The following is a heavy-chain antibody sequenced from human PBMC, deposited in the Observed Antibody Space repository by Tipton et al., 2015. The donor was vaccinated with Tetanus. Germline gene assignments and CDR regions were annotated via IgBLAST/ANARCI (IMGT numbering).Heavy chain of an antibody. CDR1: GYSFTSYW. CDR3: ARHNGDPIRGWYFDL. D-gene: IGHD4-17*01. CDR2: IYPGDSDT. Sequence: QSGPEVKKPGESLKISCKGSGYSFTSYWIGWVRQMPGKGLEWMGIIYPGDSDTRYSPSFQGQVTISADKSISTAYLQWSSLKASDTAMYYCARHNGDPIRGWYFDLWGRGTLVTVSS. J-gene: IGHJ2*01. V-gene: IGHV5-51*01.